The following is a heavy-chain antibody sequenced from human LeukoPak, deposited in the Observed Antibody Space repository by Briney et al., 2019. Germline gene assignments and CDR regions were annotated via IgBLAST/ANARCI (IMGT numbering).Heavy chain of an antibody. V-gene: IGHV1-69*06. D-gene: IGHD3-16*01. J-gene: IGHJ6*03. CDR1: GGTFSSYA. CDR2: IIPNFGTA. Sequence: GPSVKLSCKASGGTFSSYAISWVRQAPGQGLEWMGRIIPNFGTANYAQKFQGRVTITADKSTSTAYMELSSLRSEDTAVYYCARGGGAQYHYYMDVWGKGTTVTVSS. CDR3: ARGGGAQYHYYMDV.